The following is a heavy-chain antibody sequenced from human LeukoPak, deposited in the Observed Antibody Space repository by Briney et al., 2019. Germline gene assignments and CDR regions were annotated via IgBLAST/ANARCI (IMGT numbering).Heavy chain of an antibody. V-gene: IGHV3-30-3*01. CDR2: LSYDGTSK. J-gene: IGHJ4*02. CDR3: AAREFFDY. Sequence: GRSLRLSCAASGFTFSSYAMHWVRQAPGKGLEWVAVLSYDGTSKYYADSVKGRFTISRDNSKNTLYLQMNSLRAEDTAVYYCAAREFFDYWGQGTLVTVSS. CDR1: GFTFSSYA.